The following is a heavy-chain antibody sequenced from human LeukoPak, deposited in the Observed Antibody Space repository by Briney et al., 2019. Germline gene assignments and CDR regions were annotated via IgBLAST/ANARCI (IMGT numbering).Heavy chain of an antibody. CDR3: ARDQVPYGSGGPYFDY. CDR1: GGTFSSYA. CDR2: IIPIFGTA. D-gene: IGHD3-10*01. Sequence: GASVKVSCKASGGTFSSYAISWVRQAPGQGLEWMGGIIPIFGTANYAQKFQGRVTITTDESTSTAYMELSSLRSEDTAVYYCARDQVPYGSGGPYFDYWGQGTLVTVSS. J-gene: IGHJ4*02. V-gene: IGHV1-69*05.